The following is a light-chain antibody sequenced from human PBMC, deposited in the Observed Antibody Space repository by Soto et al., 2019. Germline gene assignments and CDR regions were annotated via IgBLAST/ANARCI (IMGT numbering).Light chain of an antibody. CDR2: GAF. Sequence: EIEMTQSPATLSVSPGETATLSCRASQSVRYNLAWYQQKPGQGPKLLIYGAFTRDTGIPARFSGSGSGTEVTLTISSLQSADVAVYYCQQYKNWPPLTFGGGTKVEIK. CDR1: QSVRYN. V-gene: IGKV3-15*01. CDR3: QQYKNWPPLT. J-gene: IGKJ4*01.